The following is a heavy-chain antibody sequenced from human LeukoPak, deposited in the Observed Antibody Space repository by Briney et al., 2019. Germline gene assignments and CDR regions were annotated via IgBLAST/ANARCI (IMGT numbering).Heavy chain of an antibody. CDR2: IYYSGNT. Sequence: SETLSLTCTVSGGSISSSRYYWGWIRQPPGKGLEWIGSIYYSGNTYYNPSLKSRVTISVDTSKNQFSLKLSSVTAADTAVYYCARQSTAMGTFDYWGQGTLVPVSS. V-gene: IGHV4-39*01. CDR3: ARQSTAMGTFDY. D-gene: IGHD5-18*01. CDR1: GGSISSSRYY. J-gene: IGHJ4*02.